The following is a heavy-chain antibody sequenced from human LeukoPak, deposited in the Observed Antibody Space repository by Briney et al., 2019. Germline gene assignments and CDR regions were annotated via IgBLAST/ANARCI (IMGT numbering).Heavy chain of an antibody. J-gene: IGHJ6*03. Sequence: PSETLSLTCAVYGGSFSGYYWSWIRRPPGKGLEWIGEINHSGSTNYNPSLKSRVTISVDTSKNQFSLKPSSVTAADTAVYYCASSCTNGVCSTGYYYYMDVWGKGTTVAVSS. CDR2: INHSGST. CDR1: GGSFSGYY. V-gene: IGHV4-34*01. CDR3: ASSCTNGVCSTGYYYYMDV. D-gene: IGHD2-8*01.